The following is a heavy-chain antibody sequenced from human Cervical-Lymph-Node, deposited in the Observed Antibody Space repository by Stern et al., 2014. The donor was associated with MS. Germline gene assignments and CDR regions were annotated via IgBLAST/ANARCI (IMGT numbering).Heavy chain of an antibody. D-gene: IGHD6-6*01. CDR3: ATQAHLYYFDY. J-gene: IGHJ4*02. CDR1: GDTFTSYA. Sequence: QVQLVQSGAEVKKPGASVKVSCKASGDTFTSYAMHWVRQAPGQRLEWMGGINACNGNTKYSQKFQGRVTITRDTSASTAYMELSSLRSEDTAVYYCATQAHLYYFDYWGQGTLVTVSS. CDR2: INACNGNT. V-gene: IGHV1-3*01.